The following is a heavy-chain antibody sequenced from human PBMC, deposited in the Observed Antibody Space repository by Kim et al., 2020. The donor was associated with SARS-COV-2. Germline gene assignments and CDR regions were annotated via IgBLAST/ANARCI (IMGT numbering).Heavy chain of an antibody. CDR2: IIPILGIA. CDR1: GGTFSSYT. D-gene: IGHD3-22*01. J-gene: IGHJ4*02. CDR3: ARADYDSSGYPFYLFDY. V-gene: IGHV1-69*02. Sequence: SVKVSCKASGGTFSSYTISWVRQAPGQGLEWMGRIIPILGIANYAQKFQGRVTITADKSTSTAYMELSSLRSEDTAVYYCARADYDSSGYPFYLFDYWGQGTLVTVSS.